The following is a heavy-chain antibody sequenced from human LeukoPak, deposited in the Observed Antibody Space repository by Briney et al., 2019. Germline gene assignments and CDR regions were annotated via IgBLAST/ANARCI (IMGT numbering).Heavy chain of an antibody. CDR1: GYTFTDYY. D-gene: IGHD6-6*01. Sequence: ASVKVSCKTSGYTFTDYYMFWVRQAPGQGLEWMGWINPNSGGTNYAQKFQGRVAITADKSTSTAYMELSSLRSEDTAVYYCARGNSSSWVDYWGQGTLVTVSS. V-gene: IGHV1-2*02. CDR2: INPNSGGT. J-gene: IGHJ4*02. CDR3: ARGNSSSWVDY.